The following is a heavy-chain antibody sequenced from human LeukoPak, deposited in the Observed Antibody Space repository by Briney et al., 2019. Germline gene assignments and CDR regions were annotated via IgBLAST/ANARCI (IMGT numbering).Heavy chain of an antibody. Sequence: SETLSLTCTVSGGSISSSSYYWGWIRQPPGKGLEWIGSIYYSGSTYYNPSLKSRVTISVDTSKNQFSLKLSSVTAADTAVYYCASPKRGRGYKDVWGKGTTVTISS. CDR2: IYYSGST. D-gene: IGHD5-12*01. J-gene: IGHJ6*04. CDR3: ASPKRGRGYKDV. CDR1: GGSISSSSYY. V-gene: IGHV4-39*07.